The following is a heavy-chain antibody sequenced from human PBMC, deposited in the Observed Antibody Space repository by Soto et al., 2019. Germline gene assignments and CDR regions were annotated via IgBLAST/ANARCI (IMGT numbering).Heavy chain of an antibody. CDR3: ARGPHSGYDPEPFDY. CDR2: INPNSGGT. D-gene: IGHD5-12*01. CDR1: GYTFTGYY. J-gene: IGHJ4*02. Sequence: QVQLVQSGAEVKKPGASVKVSCKASGYTFTGYYMHWVRQAPGQGLEWMGWINPNSGGTNYAQKFQGRVTMSRDTSISTAYRELSRLRSDDTAVYYCARGPHSGYDPEPFDYWGQGTLVTVSS. V-gene: IGHV1-2*02.